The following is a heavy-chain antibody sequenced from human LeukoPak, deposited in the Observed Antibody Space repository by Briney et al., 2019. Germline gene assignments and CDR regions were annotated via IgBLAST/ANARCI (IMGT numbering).Heavy chain of an antibody. CDR2: INHSGST. CDR1: GGSFSGYY. D-gene: IGHD3-16*02. J-gene: IGHJ5*02. Sequence: PSETLSLTCAVYGGSFSGYYWSWIRQPPGKGLEWIGEINHSGSTHYNPSLKSRVTISVDTSKNQFSLKLSSVTAADTAVYYCARLGHYRFSRRFHPWGQPTLVTVRS. V-gene: IGHV4-34*01. CDR3: ARLGHYRFSRRFHP.